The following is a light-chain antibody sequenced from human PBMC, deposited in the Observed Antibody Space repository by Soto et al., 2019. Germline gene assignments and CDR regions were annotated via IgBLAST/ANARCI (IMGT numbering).Light chain of an antibody. V-gene: IGLV2-14*01. CDR3: SSYTRSSTFYV. CDR2: EVS. Sequence: QSALTQPASVSGSPGQSITISCTGTSSDVGGYNYVSWYQQHPGKAPKLMIYEVSNRPSGVSNCFSASKSGNTASLTISGLQAEDEADYYCSSYTRSSTFYVFGTGTKLTVL. CDR1: SSDVGGYNY. J-gene: IGLJ1*01.